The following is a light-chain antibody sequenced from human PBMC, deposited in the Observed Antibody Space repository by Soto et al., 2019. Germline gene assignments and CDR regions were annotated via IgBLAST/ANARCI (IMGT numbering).Light chain of an antibody. Sequence: QSALTQPRSVSGSPGQSVTISCTGTSSDVGRYNFVSWYQQHPDKAPKLMIYDVSNRPSGVSNRFSGSKSGNTASLTISGLQAEDEADYYCSSYTSSSTLVFGGGTQLTVL. CDR2: DVS. CDR1: SSDVGRYNF. CDR3: SSYTSSSTLV. J-gene: IGLJ2*01. V-gene: IGLV2-14*03.